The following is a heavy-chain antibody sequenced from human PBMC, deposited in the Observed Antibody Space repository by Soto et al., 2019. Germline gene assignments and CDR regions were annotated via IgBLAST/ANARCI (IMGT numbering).Heavy chain of an antibody. Sequence: QLQLQESGPGLVKPSETLSLTCTVSGGSISSSSYYWGWIRQPPGKGLEWIGSIDYSGSTYYNPSLKGRVTISVDTSKNQFSLKLSSVTAADTAVYYCARQIVVVVAATRELDYWGQGTLVTVSS. CDR1: GGSISSSSYY. V-gene: IGHV4-39*01. CDR3: ARQIVVVVAATRELDY. J-gene: IGHJ4*02. CDR2: IDYSGST. D-gene: IGHD2-15*01.